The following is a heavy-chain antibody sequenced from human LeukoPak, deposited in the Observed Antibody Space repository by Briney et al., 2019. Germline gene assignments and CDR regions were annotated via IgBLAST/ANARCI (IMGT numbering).Heavy chain of an antibody. CDR2: IYYSGTT. J-gene: IGHJ4*02. D-gene: IGHD3-10*01. CDR1: GGSISRYY. Sequence: SETLSLTCTVSGGSISRYYWNWIRQPPGKGLEWIGYIYYSGTTNYNPSLKSRVTISLDTSKSQFSLKLRSVTAADTAVYYCARGKKDDTGSYPADYWGRGTLVTVSS. V-gene: IGHV4-59*01. CDR3: ARGKKDDTGSYPADY.